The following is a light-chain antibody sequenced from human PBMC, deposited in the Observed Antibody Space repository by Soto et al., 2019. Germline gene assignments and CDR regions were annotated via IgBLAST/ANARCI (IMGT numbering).Light chain of an antibody. V-gene: IGKV3-11*01. CDR1: QSVFNY. CDR2: DVS. CDR3: QHRSNWPGT. J-gene: IGKJ1*01. Sequence: EIVLTQSPATLSLSTGERATLSCRASQSVFNYLAWYQQKPGQAPRLLIYDVSARATGIPARFTGGGSGTDFTLTISSLEPEDFAVYFCQHRSNWPGTFGQGTKVEIK.